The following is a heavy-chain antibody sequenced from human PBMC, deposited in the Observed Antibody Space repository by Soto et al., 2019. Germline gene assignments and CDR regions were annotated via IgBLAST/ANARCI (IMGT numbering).Heavy chain of an antibody. D-gene: IGHD3-10*01. J-gene: IGHJ4*02. CDR2: INHSGST. Sequence: QVQLQQWGAGLLKPSETLSLTCAVYGGSFSGYYWSWIRQPPGKGLEWIGEINHSGSTNYNPSLKSRVTRSVATSKNQFSLELGSVTAADTAVYYCARGLGLQRGDYFDYWGQGTLVTVSS. CDR3: ARGLGLQRGDYFDY. CDR1: GGSFSGYY. V-gene: IGHV4-34*01.